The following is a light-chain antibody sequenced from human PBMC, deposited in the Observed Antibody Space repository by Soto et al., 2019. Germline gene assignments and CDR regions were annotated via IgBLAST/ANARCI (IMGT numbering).Light chain of an antibody. Sequence: EIVLTQSPATLSSFPGDRVTLSCRASQAVNTRLAWYQHRPGQAPRLLIYLASNRAAGVPARFSGSGSGTDFTLTISDVEPEDLAVDYCHQRQSWPRTVGQWNTVDI. CDR1: QAVNTR. J-gene: IGKJ1*01. CDR3: HQRQSWPRT. CDR2: LAS. V-gene: IGKV3-11*01.